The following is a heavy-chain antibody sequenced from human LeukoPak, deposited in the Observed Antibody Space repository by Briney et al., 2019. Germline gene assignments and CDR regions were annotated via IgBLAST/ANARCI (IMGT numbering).Heavy chain of an antibody. CDR2: ISSSSSYI. J-gene: IGHJ6*02. CDR3: ARDREVRGFDYYYYHGMDV. D-gene: IGHD3-10*01. CDR1: GFTFSSYS. V-gene: IGHV3-21*01. Sequence: GGSLRLSCAASGFTFSSYSMNWVRQAPGKGLEWVSSISSSSSYIYYADSVKGRFTISRDNAKNSLYLQMNSLRAEDTAVYYCARDREVRGFDYYYYHGMDVWGQGTTVTVSS.